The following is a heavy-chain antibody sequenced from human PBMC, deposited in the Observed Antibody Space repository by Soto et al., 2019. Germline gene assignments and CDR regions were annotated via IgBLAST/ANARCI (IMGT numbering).Heavy chain of an antibody. V-gene: IGHV1-3*01. J-gene: IGHJ5*02. CDR1: GYTFTSYA. D-gene: IGHD5-18*01. CDR2: INAGNGNT. CDR3: ARESQYSYGPASNWFDP. Sequence: ASVKVSCKASGYTFTSYAMHWVRQAPGQRLEWMGWINAGNGNTKYSQKFQGRVTITRDTSASTAYMELSSLRSEDTAVYYCARESQYSYGPASNWFDPWGQGTLVTVS.